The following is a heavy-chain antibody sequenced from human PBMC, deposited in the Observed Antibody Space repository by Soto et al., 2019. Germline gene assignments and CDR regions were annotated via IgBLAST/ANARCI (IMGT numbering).Heavy chain of an antibody. V-gene: IGHV3-23*01. J-gene: IGHJ4*02. Sequence: TGGSLRHSCASSGFTFDDYTMILVRQAPGKGLEWVSAISGSGGSTYYADSVKGRFTISRDNSKNTLYLQMNSLRAEDTAVYYCAKENERTTVTNYFDYWGQGTLVTVSS. CDR3: AKENERTTVTNYFDY. D-gene: IGHD4-17*01. CDR1: GFTFDDYT. CDR2: ISGSGGST.